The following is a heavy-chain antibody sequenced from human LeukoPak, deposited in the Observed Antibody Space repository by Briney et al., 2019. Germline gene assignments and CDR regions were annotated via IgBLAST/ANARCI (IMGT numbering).Heavy chain of an antibody. J-gene: IGHJ4*02. CDR3: ARVGGSFVAVPAADNTGGY. CDR1: GFTFSSYG. CDR2: IRYDGSNK. V-gene: IGHV3-30*02. Sequence: PGGSLRLSCAASGFTFSSYGMHWVRQAPGKGLESVAFIRYDGSNKYYADSVKGRFTISRDNSKNTVYLQMNSLRPEDTAVYYCARVGGSFVAVPAADNTGGYWGQGTLVTVSA. D-gene: IGHD2-2*01.